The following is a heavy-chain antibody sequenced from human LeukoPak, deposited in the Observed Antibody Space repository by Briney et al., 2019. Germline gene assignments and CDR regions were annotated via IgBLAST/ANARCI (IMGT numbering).Heavy chain of an antibody. D-gene: IGHD2-2*01. Sequence: GGSLRLSCTASGFTFGDYAMSWVRQAPGKGLEWVGFIRSKAYGGTTEYAASVKGRFTISRDDSKSIAYLQMNSLKTEDTAVYYCTRDIPEVTSPAAVGAFDIWGQGTMVTVSS. CDR1: GFTFGDYA. CDR2: IRSKAYGGTT. V-gene: IGHV3-49*04. CDR3: TRDIPEVTSPAAVGAFDI. J-gene: IGHJ3*02.